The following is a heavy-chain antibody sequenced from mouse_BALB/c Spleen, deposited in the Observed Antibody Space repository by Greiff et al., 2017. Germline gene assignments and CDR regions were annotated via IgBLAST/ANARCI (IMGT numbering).Heavy chain of an antibody. J-gene: IGHJ2*01. D-gene: IGHD1-1*01. CDR3: TRHYYGSSYFDY. CDR2: IRLKSNNYAT. CDR1: GFTFSNYW. Sequence: EVKLEESGGGLVQPGGSMKLSCVASGFTFSNYWMNWVRQSPEKGLEWVAEIRLKSNNYATHYAESVKGRFTISRDDSKSSVYLQMNNLRAEDTGIYYCTRHYYGSSYFDYWGQGTTLTVSS. V-gene: IGHV6-6*02.